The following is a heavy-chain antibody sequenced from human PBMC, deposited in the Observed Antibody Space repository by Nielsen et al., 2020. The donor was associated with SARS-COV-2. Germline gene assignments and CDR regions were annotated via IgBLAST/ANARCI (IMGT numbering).Heavy chain of an antibody. CDR1: GGSMTRSTYY. CDR3: ARGERYYDILTGATHAFDI. J-gene: IGHJ3*02. V-gene: IGHV4-39*07. CDR2: IYHSGST. Sequence: GSLRLSCTVSGGSMTRSTYYWGWIRQPPGKGLEWIGSIYHSGSTYYNPSLKSRVTISVDTSKNQFSLKLSSVTAADTAVYYCARGERYYDILTGATHAFDIWGQGTMVTVSS. D-gene: IGHD3-9*01.